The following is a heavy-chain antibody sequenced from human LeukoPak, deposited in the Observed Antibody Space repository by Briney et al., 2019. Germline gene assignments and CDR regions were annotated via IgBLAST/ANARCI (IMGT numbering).Heavy chain of an antibody. D-gene: IGHD6-19*01. Sequence: NSSETLSLTCTVSGGSISSSSYYWGWIRQPPGKGLEWIGSIYYSGSTYYNPSLKSRVTISVDTSKNQFSLKLSSVTAADTAVYYCASYSSGWPYYFDYWGQGTLVTVSS. CDR2: IYYSGST. CDR1: GGSISSSSYY. CDR3: ASYSSGWPYYFDY. J-gene: IGHJ4*02. V-gene: IGHV4-39*01.